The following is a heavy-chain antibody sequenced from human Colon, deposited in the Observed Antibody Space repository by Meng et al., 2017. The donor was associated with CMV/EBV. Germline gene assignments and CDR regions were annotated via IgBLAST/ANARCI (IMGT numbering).Heavy chain of an antibody. J-gene: IGHJ4*02. D-gene: IGHD2-2*01. CDR2: INPNSGGT. CDR3: ARDEYQLPPYEGADY. CDR1: GYTFTDYY. Sequence: ASVKVSCKASGYTFTDYYMHWVRQAPGQGLEWMGWINPNSGGTNYAQKFQGRVTMTRDTSISTAYMELSRLRSDDTAVYYCARDEYQLPPYEGADYWGQGTLVTVSS. V-gene: IGHV1-2*02.